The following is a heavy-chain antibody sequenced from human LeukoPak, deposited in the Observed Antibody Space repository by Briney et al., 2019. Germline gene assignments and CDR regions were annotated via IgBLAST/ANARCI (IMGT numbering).Heavy chain of an antibody. J-gene: IGHJ5*02. V-gene: IGHV4-34*01. Sequence: SETLSLTCAVYGGSFSGYYWSWIHQPPGKGLDWIGEINHSGSTNYNPSLKSRVTISVDTSKNQFSLKLSSVTAADTAVYYCATTVGYCSGGSCYGWFDPWGQGTLVTVSS. CDR2: INHSGST. D-gene: IGHD2-15*01. CDR1: GGSFSGYY. CDR3: ATTVGYCSGGSCYGWFDP.